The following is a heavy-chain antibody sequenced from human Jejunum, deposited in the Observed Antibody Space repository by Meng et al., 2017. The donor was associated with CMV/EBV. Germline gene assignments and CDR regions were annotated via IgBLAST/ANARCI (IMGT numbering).Heavy chain of an antibody. V-gene: IGHV4-59*02. CDR1: GESVSSYY. J-gene: IGHJ4*02. CDR2: VYHTVTT. CDR3: ARGRYCSSTSCYPFEY. D-gene: IGHD2-2*01. Sequence: GESVSSYYWSWIRQPPGKGLEWIGHVYHTVTTNYNPSLKSRVTISVDTSKNQFSLRLSSVTAADTAVYYCARGRYCSSTSCYPFEYWGQGTLVTVSS.